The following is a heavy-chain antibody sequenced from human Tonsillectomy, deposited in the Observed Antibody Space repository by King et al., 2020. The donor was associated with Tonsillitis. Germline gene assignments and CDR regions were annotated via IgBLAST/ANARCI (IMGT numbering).Heavy chain of an antibody. J-gene: IGHJ1*01. CDR3: TWGFQH. Sequence: VQLVESGGGLVKPGGSLRLSCAASGLTFSNAWVNWVRQAPGKGLEWVGRIKSEVDGGSTDYGAPVKGRFTISRDDSNNTLYLQMNSLKTEDTAVYYCTWGFQHWGQGTLVTVS. CDR1: GLTFSNAW. D-gene: IGHD7-27*01. V-gene: IGHV3-15*07. CDR2: IKSEVDGGST.